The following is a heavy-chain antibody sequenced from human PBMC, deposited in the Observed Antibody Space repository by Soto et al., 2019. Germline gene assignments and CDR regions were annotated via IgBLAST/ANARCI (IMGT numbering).Heavy chain of an antibody. J-gene: IGHJ6*02. Sequence: SETLSLTCTVSGGSISSSSYYWGWIRHPPGKGLEWIGSIYYSGSTYYNPSLKSRVTISVDTSKNQFSLKLSSVTAADTAVYYCARLTPYYYDSSGYPLGGMDVWGQGTTVTVS. CDR3: ARLTPYYYDSSGYPLGGMDV. V-gene: IGHV4-39*01. CDR2: IYYSGST. CDR1: GGSISSSSYY. D-gene: IGHD3-22*01.